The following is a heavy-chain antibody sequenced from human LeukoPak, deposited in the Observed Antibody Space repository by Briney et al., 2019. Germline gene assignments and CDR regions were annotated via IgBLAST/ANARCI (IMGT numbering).Heavy chain of an antibody. CDR1: GFTFSSYA. CDR3: ARATMSYSTSEAFDI. J-gene: IGHJ3*02. V-gene: IGHV3-23*01. D-gene: IGHD6-13*01. Sequence: GGSLRLSCAASGFTFSSYAMSWVRQAPGKGLEWVSGLSGSGYSTYYADSVKGRFTISRDNSKNTLYVQMNSLRAEDTAVYCARATMSYSTSEAFDIWGQGTMVTVSS. CDR2: LSGSGYST.